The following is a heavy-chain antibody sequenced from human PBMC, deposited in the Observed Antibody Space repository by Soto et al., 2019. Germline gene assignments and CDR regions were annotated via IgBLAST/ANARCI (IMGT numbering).Heavy chain of an antibody. V-gene: IGHV3-30*18. CDR3: AKVREDMVILVALES. J-gene: IGHJ4*02. CDR1: VFDFNSYV. Sequence: PGGSLRLSCASSVFDFNSYVLHCVRHSPGKWLEWVAVMSYDGTDIYYADSVKGRFTISRDNSKNTLYLQMNSLRAEDTAVYYCAKVREDMVILVALESWGQGTLVTLSS. CDR2: MSYDGTDI. D-gene: IGHD2-8*01.